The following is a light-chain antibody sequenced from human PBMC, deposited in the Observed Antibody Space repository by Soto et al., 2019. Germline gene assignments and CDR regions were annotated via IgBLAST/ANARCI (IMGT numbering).Light chain of an antibody. CDR2: SNS. Sequence: QAVVTQPPSASGTPGQRVTVSCSGSSSNIGSNSVNWYQQLSGTAPKLLMYSNSQRPSGVPDRFSGSKSGTSASLAISGLQSEDEADYYCAAWDDSLNGLYVFGTGTKVTVL. CDR1: SSNIGSNS. CDR3: AAWDDSLNGLYV. J-gene: IGLJ1*01. V-gene: IGLV1-44*01.